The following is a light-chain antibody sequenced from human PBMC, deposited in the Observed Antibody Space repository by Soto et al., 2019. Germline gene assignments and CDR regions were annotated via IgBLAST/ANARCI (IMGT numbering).Light chain of an antibody. CDR3: SSYAGTNNRYV. V-gene: IGLV2-8*01. Sequence: QSALTQPPSASGSPGQSVTISCTGTGSDIGGYNFVSWYQQHPGKVPKLIIYEVNKRPSGVPDRFSGSKSGNTDSLTVSGLQADDEADYYCSSYAGTNNRYVFGTGTKLTVL. J-gene: IGLJ1*01. CDR1: GSDIGGYNF. CDR2: EVN.